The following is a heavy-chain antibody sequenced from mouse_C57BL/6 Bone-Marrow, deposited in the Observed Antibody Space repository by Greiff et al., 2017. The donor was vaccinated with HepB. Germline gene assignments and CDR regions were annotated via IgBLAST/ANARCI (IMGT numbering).Heavy chain of an antibody. Sequence: DVKLVESGGGLVKPGGSLKLSCAASGFTFSSYAMSWVSQTPEKRLEWVATISDGGSYTYYPDNVKGRFTISRNNAKNNLYLQMSHLKSEDTAMYYVARSTAQATLADYWGQGTSVTVSS. J-gene: IGHJ4*01. CDR2: ISDGGSYT. D-gene: IGHD3-2*02. CDR3: ARSTAQATLADY. V-gene: IGHV5-4*03. CDR1: GFTFSSYA.